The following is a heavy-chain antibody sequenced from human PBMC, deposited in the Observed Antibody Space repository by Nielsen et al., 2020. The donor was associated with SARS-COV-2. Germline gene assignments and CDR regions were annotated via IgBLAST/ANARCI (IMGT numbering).Heavy chain of an antibody. V-gene: IGHV4-39*07. CDR3: ARDIGIAAAGTGNY. J-gene: IGHJ4*02. CDR1: GGSISSSSYY. Sequence: SETLSLTCTVSGGSISSSSYYWGWIRQPPGKGLEWIGEINHSGSTNYNPSLKSRVTISVDTSKNQFSLKLSSVTAADTAVYYCARDIGIAAAGTGNYWGQGTLVTVSS. CDR2: INHSGST. D-gene: IGHD6-13*01.